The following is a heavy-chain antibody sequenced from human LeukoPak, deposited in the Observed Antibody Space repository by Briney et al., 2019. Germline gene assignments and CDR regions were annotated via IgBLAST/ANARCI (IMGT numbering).Heavy chain of an antibody. CDR1: GGSFSGYY. Sequence: PSETLSLTCAVYGGSFSGYYWSWLRQPPGKGREWLGEINHSGSTNDSPSLKSRVTISVDTSKNQFSLKLSSVPAADTAVYYCARDGSYGSGSYAPCDAFDIWGQGTMVTVSS. CDR3: ARDGSYGSGSYAPCDAFDI. CDR2: INHSGST. J-gene: IGHJ3*02. D-gene: IGHD3-10*01. V-gene: IGHV4-34*01.